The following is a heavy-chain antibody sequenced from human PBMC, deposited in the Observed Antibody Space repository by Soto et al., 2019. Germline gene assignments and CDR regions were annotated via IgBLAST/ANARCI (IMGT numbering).Heavy chain of an antibody. CDR1: GGTFSSYT. J-gene: IGHJ4*02. D-gene: IGHD2-15*01. CDR2: IIPILGIA. V-gene: IGHV1-69*02. CDR3: ARRQDYCSGGSCYDRVTDVGGDY. Sequence: QVQLVQSGAEVKKPGSSVKVSCKASGGTFSSYTISWVRQAPGQGLEWMGRIIPILGIANYAQKFQGRVTITADKSTSTAYMELSSLRSEDTAVYYCARRQDYCSGGSCYDRVTDVGGDYWGQGTLVTVSS.